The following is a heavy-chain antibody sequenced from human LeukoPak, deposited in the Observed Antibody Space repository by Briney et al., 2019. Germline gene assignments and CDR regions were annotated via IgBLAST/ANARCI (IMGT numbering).Heavy chain of an antibody. CDR3: ATGSSPAGPYGMDV. J-gene: IGHJ6*02. V-gene: IGHV1-24*01. Sequence: ASVTVSFTVSGYTLLELSMHWVRQAPGKGGEWMGGFDPEDGETIYAQKLQGRVTMTEDTSTDTAYMELSSLRSEDTAVYYCATGSSPAGPYGMDVWGQGTTVTVSS. CDR1: GYTLLELS. D-gene: IGHD6-13*01. CDR2: FDPEDGET.